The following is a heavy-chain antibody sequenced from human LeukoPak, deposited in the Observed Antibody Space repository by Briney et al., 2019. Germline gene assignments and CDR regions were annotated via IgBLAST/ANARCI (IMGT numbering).Heavy chain of an antibody. V-gene: IGHV3-23*01. CDR2: IIGNAATI. CDR3: VKDRTPDGYYSVDY. J-gene: IGHJ4*02. D-gene: IGHD3-3*01. CDR1: GFTFGTYA. Sequence: TGGSLRLSCTASGFTFGTYAMNWVRQAPGKGLQWVALIIGNAATIAYVASVRGRFTISRDNSKNTLYLQMNSLRVEDTAVYYCVKDRTPDGYYSVDYWGQGILVTVSS.